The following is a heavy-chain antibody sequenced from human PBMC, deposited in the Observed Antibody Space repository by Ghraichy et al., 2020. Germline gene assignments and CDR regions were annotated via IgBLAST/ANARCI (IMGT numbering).Heavy chain of an antibody. J-gene: IGHJ3*01. CDR2: MYYTGNR. D-gene: IGHD3-10*02. CDR1: GGSVATSSYY. V-gene: IGHV4-39*01. Sequence: SETLSLNCTVSGGSVATSSYYWGWLRQPPGKGLEWIGSMYYTGNRYYNPSLKSRITLSVDAPKNQISLDLRSVTAADTAVYFCTRLGPYSFDRGAFDVWGQGTVVAVSA. CDR3: TRLGPYSFDRGAFDV.